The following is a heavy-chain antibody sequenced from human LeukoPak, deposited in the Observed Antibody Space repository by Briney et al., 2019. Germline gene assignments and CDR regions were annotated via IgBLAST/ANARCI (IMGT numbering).Heavy chain of an antibody. D-gene: IGHD2-15*01. CDR1: GFTFSSYG. CDR3: AKDIGYYYWFDP. CDR2: IRYDGSNK. Sequence: PGGSLRLSCAASGFTFSSYGMHWVRQAPGKGLEWVAFIRYDGSNKYYADSVEGRFTISRDNSKNTLYLQMNSLRAEDTAVYYCAKDIGYYYWFDPLGQGTLVTVSS. V-gene: IGHV3-30*02. J-gene: IGHJ5*02.